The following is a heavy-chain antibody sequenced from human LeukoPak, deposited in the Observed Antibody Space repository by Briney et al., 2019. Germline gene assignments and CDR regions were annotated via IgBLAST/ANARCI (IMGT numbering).Heavy chain of an antibody. Sequence: GGSLRLSCAASGFTLNTYGMNWVRQAPGKGLVWVSRINSDGTSLTYADSVKGRFTVSRDNAKNTLYLQMNSLRAEDTAVYYCTRDLRMDYYYVDYYYYGMDVWGQGTTVTVSS. J-gene: IGHJ6*02. D-gene: IGHD3-10*02. CDR1: GFTLNTYG. CDR2: INSDGTSL. CDR3: TRDLRMDYYYVDYYYYGMDV. V-gene: IGHV3-74*03.